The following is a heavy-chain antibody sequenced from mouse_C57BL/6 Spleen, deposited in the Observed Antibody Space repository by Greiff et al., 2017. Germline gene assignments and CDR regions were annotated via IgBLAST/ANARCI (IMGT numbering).Heavy chain of an antibody. Sequence: EVQLVESGGDLVKPGGSLKLSCAASGFTFSSYGMSWVRQTPDKRLEWVATISSGGSYTYYPDSVKGRFTISRDNAKNTLYLQMSSLKSEDTAMYYCARQGVTTVVEVYAMDYWGQGTSVTVSS. J-gene: IGHJ4*01. CDR2: ISSGGSYT. V-gene: IGHV5-6*01. D-gene: IGHD1-1*01. CDR1: GFTFSSYG. CDR3: ARQGVTTVVEVYAMDY.